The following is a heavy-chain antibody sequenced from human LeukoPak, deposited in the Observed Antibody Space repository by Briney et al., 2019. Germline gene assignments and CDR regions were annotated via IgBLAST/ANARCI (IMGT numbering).Heavy chain of an antibody. CDR3: ARALRTGQGGYAPVL. CDR2: IYPGDSET. V-gene: IGHV5-51*01. D-gene: IGHD5-12*01. CDR1: GYKFTNYW. Sequence: GESLKISCKASGYKFTNYWIGWVRQMPGKGLEWMTIIYPGDSETRYSPSFQGQVTISADKSIGTMYLQWSSLKASDTAMYYCARALRTGQGGYAPVLWGQGTLVIVSS. J-gene: IGHJ4*02.